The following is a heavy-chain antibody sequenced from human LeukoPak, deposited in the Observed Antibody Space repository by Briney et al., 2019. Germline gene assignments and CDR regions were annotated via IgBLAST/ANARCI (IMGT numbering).Heavy chain of an antibody. Sequence: PGRSLRLSCAASQFTFEDYAMHWVRQVPGKGLEWVSGITRNSGIIAYAGSVKGRFTISRDNANKSLYLHMNSLRPEDTAFYYCAKDILGTTSDAFDIWGQGAMVIVSS. CDR3: AKDILGTTSDAFDI. J-gene: IGHJ3*02. V-gene: IGHV3-9*01. CDR2: ITRNSGII. D-gene: IGHD1-7*01. CDR1: QFTFEDYA.